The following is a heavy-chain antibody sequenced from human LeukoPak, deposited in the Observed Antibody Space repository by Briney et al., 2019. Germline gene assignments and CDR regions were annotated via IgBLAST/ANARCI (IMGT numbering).Heavy chain of an antibody. CDR1: GFTVSSNS. D-gene: IGHD3-22*01. J-gene: IGHJ3*02. Sequence: GGSLRLSCTASGFTVSSNSMSWVRQAPGKGLEWVPFIYSDNTHYSDSVKGRFTISRDNSKNTLYLQMNSLRAEDTALYYCAREQYYYDSSGYPPHDAFDIWGQGTMVTVSS. CDR3: AREQYYYDSSGYPPHDAFDI. V-gene: IGHV3-53*01. CDR2: IYSDNT.